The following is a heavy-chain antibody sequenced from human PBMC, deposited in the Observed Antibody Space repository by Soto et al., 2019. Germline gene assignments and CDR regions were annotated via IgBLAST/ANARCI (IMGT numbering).Heavy chain of an antibody. CDR1: GFTFSSNW. CDR3: AREIVVARGASYFDY. Sequence: GGSLRLSCVGSGFTFSSNWMTWVRQAPGKGLEWVGNIRQYGSEKNYVDSVKGRFIISRDNAKNSLYLQMNSLRAEDTAVYYCAREIVVARGASYFDYWGPGTLVTVS. CDR2: IRQYGSEK. J-gene: IGHJ4*02. V-gene: IGHV3-7*04. D-gene: IGHD2-2*01.